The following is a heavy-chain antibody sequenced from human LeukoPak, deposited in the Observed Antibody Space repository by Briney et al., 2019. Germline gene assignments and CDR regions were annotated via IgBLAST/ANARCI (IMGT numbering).Heavy chain of an antibody. CDR3: AIYDSRGDFDY. CDR1: GFIFSDYG. CDR2: IRNDDSDR. D-gene: IGHD3-22*01. J-gene: IGHJ4*02. Sequence: PGGSLRLSCAASGFIFSDYGRHWVRQAPGQGLDWVAFIRNDDSDRDYADSVRGRFTISRDNSRNTLYLQMRNLRPEDTGVYYCAIYDSRGDFDYWGQGTQVTVSA. V-gene: IGHV3-30*02.